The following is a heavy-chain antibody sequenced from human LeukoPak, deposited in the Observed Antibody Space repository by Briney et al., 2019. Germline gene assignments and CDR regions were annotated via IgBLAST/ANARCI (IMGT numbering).Heavy chain of an antibody. J-gene: IGHJ4*02. Sequence: GGSLRLSCAASGFTFSDYWMHWVRQAPGKGPVWVSRINFDANNTLYADSVKGRFTISRDNAKSTMYLQMNSLRAEDTAVYYCAKDGIVGATGYYFDYWGQGTLVTVSS. CDR3: AKDGIVGATGYYFDY. V-gene: IGHV3-74*01. CDR2: INFDANNT. CDR1: GFTFSDYW. D-gene: IGHD1-26*01.